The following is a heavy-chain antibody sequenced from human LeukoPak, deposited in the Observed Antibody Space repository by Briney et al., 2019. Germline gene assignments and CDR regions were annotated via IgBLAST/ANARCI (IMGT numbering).Heavy chain of an antibody. Sequence: GSLRLSCAASGFTVSSNYMSWVRQAPGKGLEWVSVIYSGGSTYYADSVKGRFTISRDNSKNTLYLQMNSLRAEDTAVYYCAREIISRAGYSGYDKGGHYCYYGMDVWGQGTTVTVSS. CDR1: GFTVSSNY. CDR2: IYSGGST. CDR3: AREIISRAGYSGYDKGGHYCYYGMDV. D-gene: IGHD5-12*01. V-gene: IGHV3-53*01. J-gene: IGHJ6*02.